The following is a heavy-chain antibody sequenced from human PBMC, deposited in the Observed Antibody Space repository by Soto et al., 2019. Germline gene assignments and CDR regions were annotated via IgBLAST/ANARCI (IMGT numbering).Heavy chain of an antibody. Sequence: PSETLSLTCTVSGGSIRSYYWSWIRQPPGKGLEWIGSIYYSGSTYYNPSLKSRVTISVDTSKNQFSLKLSSVTAADTAVYYCARNLLGYCSGGSCYSGGKFNWFDPWGQGTLVTVSS. D-gene: IGHD2-15*01. CDR1: GGSIRSYY. V-gene: IGHV4-59*05. CDR3: ARNLLGYCSGGSCYSGGKFNWFDP. CDR2: IYYSGST. J-gene: IGHJ5*02.